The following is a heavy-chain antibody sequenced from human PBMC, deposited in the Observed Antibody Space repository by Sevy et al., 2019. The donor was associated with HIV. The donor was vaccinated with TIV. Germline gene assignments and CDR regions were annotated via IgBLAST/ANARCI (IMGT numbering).Heavy chain of an antibody. CDR3: AGGDTTMITDLDY. J-gene: IGHJ4*02. D-gene: IGHD3-16*01. V-gene: IGHV3-23*01. CDR1: GLTLTTTG. CDR2: VTSDGTT. Sequence: GGSLRLSCAASGLTLTTTGMSWVRQVPGNGLEWVAGVTSDGTTYYADSVRDRFTVSRDNSKNTLYLQLNSLRADDTAVFYCAGGDTTMITDLDYWGQGTMVTVSS.